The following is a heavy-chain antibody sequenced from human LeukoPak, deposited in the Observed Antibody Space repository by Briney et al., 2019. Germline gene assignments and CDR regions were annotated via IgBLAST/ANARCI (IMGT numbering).Heavy chain of an antibody. D-gene: IGHD5-18*01. CDR2: ISSDGNTT. Sequence: GGSLRLSCAASGFTISTYWMHWVRQAPGKGLVWVARISSDGNTTRYADFVEGRFAISRDNAKNTLYLQMNSLRAEDTAVNYCAPEGGYSYDYWGQGTLVTVSS. V-gene: IGHV3-74*01. J-gene: IGHJ4*02. CDR1: GFTISTYW. CDR3: APEGGYSYDY.